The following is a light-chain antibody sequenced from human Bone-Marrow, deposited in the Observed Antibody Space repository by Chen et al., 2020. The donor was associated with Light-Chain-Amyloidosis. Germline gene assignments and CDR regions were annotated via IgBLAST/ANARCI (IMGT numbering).Light chain of an antibody. Sequence: QSVLMQPPPVTGAPGQRVSISCTGSSSNIGAGYDVHWYQHLPGTAPKLLIYGNSNRPSGVPDRFSGSKSGTSASLAISGLQSEYEADYYCAAWDDSLNGPVFGGGTKLTVL. J-gene: IGLJ3*02. CDR2: GNS. CDR1: SSNIGAGYD. V-gene: IGLV1-40*01. CDR3: AAWDDSLNGPV.